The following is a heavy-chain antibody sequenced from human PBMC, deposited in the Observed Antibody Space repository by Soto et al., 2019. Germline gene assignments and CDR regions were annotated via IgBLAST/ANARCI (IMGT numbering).Heavy chain of an antibody. J-gene: IGHJ4*02. V-gene: IGHV4-59*08. CDR2: IYYSGST. D-gene: IGHD1-26*01. CDR3: ARGLISGSHYSGGWYYFDP. CDR1: GGSISSYY. Sequence: SETLSLTCTVSGGSISSYYWSWIRQPPGKGLEWIGYIYYSGSTNYNPSLKSRVTISVDTSKNQFSLKLSSVTAADTAVYYCARGLISGSHYSGGWYYFDPWGQGTLVTVSS.